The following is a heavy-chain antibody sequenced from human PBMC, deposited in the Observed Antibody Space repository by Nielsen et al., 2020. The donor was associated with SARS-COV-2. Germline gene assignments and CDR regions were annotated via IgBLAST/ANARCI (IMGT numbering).Heavy chain of an antibody. D-gene: IGHD1-26*01. CDR1: GFTFSSYG. V-gene: IGHV3-33*01. Sequence: GESLKISCAASGFTFSSYGMHWVRQAPGKGLEWVAVIWYDGSNKYYADSVKGRFTISRDNSKNTLYLQMNSLRAEDTAVYYCARDLGGSYVIGAFDIWGQGTMVTVSS. J-gene: IGHJ3*02. CDR3: ARDLGGSYVIGAFDI. CDR2: IWYDGSNK.